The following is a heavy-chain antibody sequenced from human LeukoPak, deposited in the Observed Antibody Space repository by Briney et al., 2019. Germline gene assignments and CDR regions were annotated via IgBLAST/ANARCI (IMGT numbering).Heavy chain of an antibody. CDR3: ARGGGYYGSGSLHYYYYGMDV. Sequence: GGSLRPSCAASGFTFSSYEMNWVRQAPGKGLEWVSYISSSGNTIYYADSVKGRFTISRDNAKNSLYLQMNSLRAEDTAVYYCARGGGYYGSGSLHYYYYGMDVWGQGTTVTVSS. CDR1: GFTFSSYE. J-gene: IGHJ6*02. V-gene: IGHV3-48*03. CDR2: ISSSGNTI. D-gene: IGHD3-10*01.